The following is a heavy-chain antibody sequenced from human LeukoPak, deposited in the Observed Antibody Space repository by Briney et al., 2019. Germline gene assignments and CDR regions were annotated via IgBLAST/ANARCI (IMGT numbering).Heavy chain of an antibody. CDR1: GFTFSSYS. CDR3: ARDRGYCSSTSCYPDAFDI. V-gene: IGHV3-21*01. D-gene: IGHD2-2*01. J-gene: IGHJ3*02. Sequence: PGGSLRLSCAASGFTFSSYSMNWVRQAPGKGLEWVSSISSSSSYIYYADSVKGRFTISRDNAKNSLYLQMNSLRAEDTAVYYCARDRGYCSSTSCYPDAFDIWGQGTMVTVSS. CDR2: ISSSSSYI.